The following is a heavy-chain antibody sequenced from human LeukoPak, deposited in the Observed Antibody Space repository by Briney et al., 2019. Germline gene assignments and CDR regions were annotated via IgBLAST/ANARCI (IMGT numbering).Heavy chain of an antibody. Sequence: GASVKVSCKASGYTFTSCGISWVRQAPGQGLEWMGWISAYNGNTNYAQKLQGRVTMTTDTSTSTAYMELRSLRSDDTAVYYCARDGYGAAAAPIYYYYGMDVWGQGTTVTVSS. D-gene: IGHD6-13*01. J-gene: IGHJ6*02. CDR1: GYTFTSCG. V-gene: IGHV1-18*01. CDR2: ISAYNGNT. CDR3: ARDGYGAAAAPIYYYYGMDV.